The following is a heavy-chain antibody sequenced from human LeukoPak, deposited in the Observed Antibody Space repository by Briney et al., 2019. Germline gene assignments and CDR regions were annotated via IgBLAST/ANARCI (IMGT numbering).Heavy chain of an antibody. V-gene: IGHV4-59*08. CDR2: LDYSGSH. CDR3: ARHGGSWTFDY. CDR1: GGSIRSTY. Sequence: SETLSLACTVSGGSIRSTYWSWIRLLPGKGRECIGFLDYSGSHTYIPSFRRRLTVSVDPSKNQSSLKSRSVTAADTAVYYCARHGGSWTFDYWGQGTLVTVSS. D-gene: IGHD6-13*01. J-gene: IGHJ4*02.